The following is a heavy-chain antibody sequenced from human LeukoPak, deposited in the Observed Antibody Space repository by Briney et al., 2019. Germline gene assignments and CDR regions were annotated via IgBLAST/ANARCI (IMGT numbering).Heavy chain of an antibody. Sequence: GGSLRLSCAASGFTFSSYAMSWVRQAPGKGLEWVSAISGSGGSTYYADSVKGRFTISRDNSKNTLYLQMNSLRAEDTAVYYCAKLSTGSYDSSGYLVDYWGQGTLVTVSS. V-gene: IGHV3-23*01. CDR2: ISGSGGST. D-gene: IGHD3-22*01. CDR3: AKLSTGSYDSSGYLVDY. J-gene: IGHJ4*02. CDR1: GFTFSSYA.